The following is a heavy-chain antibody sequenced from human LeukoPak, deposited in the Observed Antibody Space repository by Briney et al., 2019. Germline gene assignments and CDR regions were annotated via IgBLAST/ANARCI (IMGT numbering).Heavy chain of an antibody. V-gene: IGHV3-9*01. CDR1: GFTFSSYS. D-gene: IGHD3-16*02. CDR2: ISWNSGSI. J-gene: IGHJ4*02. CDR3: AKDKGFGGVIAAFDY. Sequence: GGSLRLSCAASGFTFSSYSMNWVRQAPGKGLEWVSGISWNSGSIDYADSVKGRFTISRDNAKNSLYLQMHSLRAEDTALYFCAKDKGFGGVIAAFDYWGQGTLVIVSS.